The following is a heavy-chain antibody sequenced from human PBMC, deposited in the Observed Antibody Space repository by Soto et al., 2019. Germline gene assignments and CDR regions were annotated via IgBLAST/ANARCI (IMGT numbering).Heavy chain of an antibody. Sequence: PSETLSLTCTVSGGSISSGDYYWSWIRQPPGKGLEWIGYIYYSGSTYYNPSLKSRVTISVDTSKNQFSLKLSSVTAADTAVYYCARESITMVREAYYYYGMDVWGQGTTVTVSS. V-gene: IGHV4-30-4*01. D-gene: IGHD3-10*01. CDR1: GGSISSGDYY. CDR3: ARESITMVREAYYYYGMDV. CDR2: IYYSGST. J-gene: IGHJ6*02.